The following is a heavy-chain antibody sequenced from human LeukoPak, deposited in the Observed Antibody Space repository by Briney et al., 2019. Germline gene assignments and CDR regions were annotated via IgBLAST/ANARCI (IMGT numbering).Heavy chain of an antibody. CDR3: VRDGGYYGPDS. D-gene: IGHD3-10*01. Sequence: GGSLRLSCAASGFTISFYWMSWVRQAPGKGLEWVANINQVASEKNYVDSVKGRFTIPRDNAKNSLYLQMNRVRAEDTAMYYCVRDGGYYGPDSWGQGALVSVSS. V-gene: IGHV3-7*04. CDR2: INQVASEK. CDR1: GFTISFYW. J-gene: IGHJ4*02.